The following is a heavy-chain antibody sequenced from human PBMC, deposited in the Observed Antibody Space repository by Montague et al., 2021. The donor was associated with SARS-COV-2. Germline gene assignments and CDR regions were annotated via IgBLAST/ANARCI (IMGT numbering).Heavy chain of an antibody. J-gene: IGHJ4*02. V-gene: IGHV4-39*01. D-gene: IGHD3-10*01. CDR1: GGSISSGSYY. Sequence: SETLSLTCTVSGGSISSGSYYWGWIRQPPGKGLEWIGSIYYSGSTYYNPSLKSRVTISVDTSKNQFSLKLSSVTAADTAVYYCASERFYGSGSYYNPFLLGGYWGRGTLVTVSS. CDR3: ASERFYGSGSYYNPFLLGGY. CDR2: IYYSGST.